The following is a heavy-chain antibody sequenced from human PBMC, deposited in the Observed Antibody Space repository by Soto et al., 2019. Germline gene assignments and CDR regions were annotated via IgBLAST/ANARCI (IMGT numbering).Heavy chain of an antibody. D-gene: IGHD6-6*01. CDR3: ARSIAVPSGDIDH. Sequence: QVQLQESGPGLVKPSETLSLTCRVSGGSMSGYYWSWVRLAPGKGLEWIGYVYYTGSTNYNPSLQSRVSISVDTSNKHFSLSLSLVTAAYTAVYFCARSIAVPSGDIDHWGQGIRVTISS. J-gene: IGHJ4*02. CDR1: GGSMSGYY. CDR2: VYYTGST. V-gene: IGHV4-59*01.